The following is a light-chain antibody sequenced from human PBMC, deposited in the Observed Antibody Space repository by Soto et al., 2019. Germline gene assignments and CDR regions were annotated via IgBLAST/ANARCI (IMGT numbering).Light chain of an antibody. Sequence: MVLTQSPGILSLSPGERANLSCRASQSVSSSYLAWYQQKPGQSPRLLVYDASTRATGIPDRFSGSGSGTEFTLTISSLQSEDFAVYYCQHYNNWLGTFGGGTKVDI. CDR2: DAS. CDR1: QSVSSSY. CDR3: QHYNNWLGT. V-gene: IGKV3-15*01. J-gene: IGKJ4*01.